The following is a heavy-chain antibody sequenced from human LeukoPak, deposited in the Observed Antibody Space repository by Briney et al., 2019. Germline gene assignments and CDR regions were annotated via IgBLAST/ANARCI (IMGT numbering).Heavy chain of an antibody. Sequence: XXXXXIGSIYYSGTTYYNPSLKSRVTISVDTSKNQFSLEVTSMTAADTAVYYCARHSSAARPNFDYWGQGTLVTVSS. CDR2: IYYSGTT. D-gene: IGHD6-6*01. CDR3: ARHSSAARPNFDY. J-gene: IGHJ4*02. V-gene: IGHV4-39*01.